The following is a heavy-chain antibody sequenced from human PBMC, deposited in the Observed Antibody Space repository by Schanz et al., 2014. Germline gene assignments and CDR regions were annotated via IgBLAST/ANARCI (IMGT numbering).Heavy chain of an antibody. V-gene: IGHV3-11*05. CDR3: ARFLARYQYYGVDV. CDR1: GFTFSDYY. Sequence: VQLVESGGGVVQPGGSLRLSCAASGFTFSDYYMTWIRQAPGKGLEWVSDISDSGDSTHYADSVKGRFSISRDNGETSVYLQINSLRVEDTAVYYCARFLARYQYYGVDVWGQGTTVIVSS. CDR2: ISDSGDST. J-gene: IGHJ6*02. D-gene: IGHD3-3*01.